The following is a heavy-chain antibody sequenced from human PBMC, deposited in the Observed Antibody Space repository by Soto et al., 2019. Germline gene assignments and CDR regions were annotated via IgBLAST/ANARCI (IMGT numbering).Heavy chain of an antibody. V-gene: IGHV1-2*02. CDR2: INPNSGGT. CDR1: GYTFTGYY. Sequence: ASVKVSCKASGYTFTGYYMHWVRQAHGQGLEWMGWINPNSGGTNYAQKFQGRVTMTRDTSISTAYMELSRLRSDDTAVYYCARVFSLPAGPNYYGMDVWGQGTTVTVSS. J-gene: IGHJ6*02. CDR3: ARVFSLPAGPNYYGMDV.